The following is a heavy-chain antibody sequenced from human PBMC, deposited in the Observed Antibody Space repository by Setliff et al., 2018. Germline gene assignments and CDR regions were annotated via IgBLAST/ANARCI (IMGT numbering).Heavy chain of an antibody. CDR3: ARGPLHYDFWSGYYTVSWFDP. CDR1: GYTFTRYA. V-gene: IGHV7-4-1*02. Sequence: ASVKVSCKASGYTFTRYAMNWVRQAPGQGLEWMRWINTNTGNPTYAQGFTGRFVFSLDTSVSTAYLQISSLKAEDTAVYYCARGPLHYDFWSGYYTVSWFDPWGQGTLVTVSS. J-gene: IGHJ5*02. D-gene: IGHD3-3*01. CDR2: INTNTGNP.